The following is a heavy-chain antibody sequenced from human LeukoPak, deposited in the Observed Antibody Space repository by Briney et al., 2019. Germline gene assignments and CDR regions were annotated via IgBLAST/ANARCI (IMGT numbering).Heavy chain of an antibody. V-gene: IGHV3-7*01. CDR2: INQDGSVK. CDR3: ARDLGFSSFDY. Sequence: GGSLRLSCAASTLTFSTYWMTWVRQTPGKGLEFVANINQDGSVKNYVGSVKGRLTISRDNAKNSLYLQMNSLRADDTAVYYCARDLGFSSFDYWGQGTLVTVSS. D-gene: IGHD3-3*02. J-gene: IGHJ4*02. CDR1: TLTFSTYW.